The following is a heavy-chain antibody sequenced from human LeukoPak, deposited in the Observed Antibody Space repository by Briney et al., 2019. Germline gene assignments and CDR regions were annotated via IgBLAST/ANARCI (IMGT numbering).Heavy chain of an antibody. CDR3: ARTHPATAMVTSYYLDY. V-gene: IGHV5-51*01. CDR2: IYPGDSDT. J-gene: IGHJ4*02. Sequence: GESLKISCKGSGYSFTSYWIGWVRQMPGKGLEWMGIIYPGDSDTRYSPSFQGQVTISADKSISTAYLQWSSLKDSDTAMYYCARTHPATAMVTSYYLDYWGQGTLVTVSS. D-gene: IGHD5-18*01. CDR1: GYSFTSYW.